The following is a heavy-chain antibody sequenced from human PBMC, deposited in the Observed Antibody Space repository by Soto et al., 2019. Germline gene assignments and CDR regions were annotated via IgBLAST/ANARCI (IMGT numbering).Heavy chain of an antibody. CDR2: VYSGGST. D-gene: IGHD2-2*02. J-gene: IGHJ4*02. Sequence: PGGSLRLSCAASGFTVSSNYMSWVRQAPGRGLEWVSFVYSGGSTYYADSVEGRFTISRDNSKNTVYFQMNTLRAEDTAVYYCVGSSSSYHFEYWGQGTLVTVSS. CDR1: GFTVSSNY. CDR3: VGSSSSYHFEY. V-gene: IGHV3-53*01.